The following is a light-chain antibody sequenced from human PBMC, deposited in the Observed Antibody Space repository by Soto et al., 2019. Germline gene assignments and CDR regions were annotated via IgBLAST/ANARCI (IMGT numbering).Light chain of an antibody. J-gene: IGKJ4*01. Sequence: DIPMTQSPSSLSASVGDRVTITCRASQSISSYLNWYQQKPGKAPKLLIYAASSLQSGVPSRFSGSGSGTDFTLTISSLQPEDFATCYCQQSYSTLLTFGGGTKVEIK. CDR1: QSISSY. CDR2: AAS. V-gene: IGKV1-39*01. CDR3: QQSYSTLLT.